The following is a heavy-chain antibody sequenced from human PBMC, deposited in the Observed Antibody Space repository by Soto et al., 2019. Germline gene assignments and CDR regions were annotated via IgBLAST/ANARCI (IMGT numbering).Heavy chain of an antibody. CDR1: GFTFSSYE. CDR2: ISSSGSTI. D-gene: IGHD3-10*01. CDR3: ARVKYYGSGSPDDYGMDV. V-gene: IGHV3-48*03. J-gene: IGHJ6*02. Sequence: GGSLRLSCVGSGFTFSSYEMNWVRQAPGKGLEWVSYISSSGSTIYYADSVKGRFTISRDNAKNSLYLQMNSLRAEDTAVYYCARVKYYGSGSPDDYGMDVWGQGTTVTVSS.